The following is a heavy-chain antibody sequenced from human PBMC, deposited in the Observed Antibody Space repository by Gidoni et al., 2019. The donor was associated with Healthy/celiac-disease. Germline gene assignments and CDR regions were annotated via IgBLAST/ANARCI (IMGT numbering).Heavy chain of an antibody. CDR2: IYYSGST. Sequence: QLQLQESGPGLVKPSETLSLTCTVSGGSISSSSYYWGWIRQPPGKGLEWIGSIYYSGSTYYNPSLKSRVTISVDTSKNQFSLKLSSVTAADTAVYYCARGVAAAARGWFDPWGQGTLVTVSS. J-gene: IGHJ5*02. D-gene: IGHD6-13*01. CDR1: GGSISSSSYY. V-gene: IGHV4-39*01. CDR3: ARGVAAAARGWFDP.